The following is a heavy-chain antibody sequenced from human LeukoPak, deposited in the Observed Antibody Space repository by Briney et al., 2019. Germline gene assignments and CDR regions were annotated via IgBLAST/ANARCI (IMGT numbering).Heavy chain of an antibody. CDR2: IKEDGSER. CDR3: ARDLGYCTNGVCHTRLDY. CDR1: GFTLSSYS. J-gene: IGHJ4*02. Sequence: GGSLRLSCAASGFTLSSYSMNWVRQTPGEGLEWVASIKEDGSERQYVDSVKGRFSIARDNTKGSLFLQLNSLRAEDTAVYYCARDLGYCTNGVCHTRLDYWGQGTLVAVSS. V-gene: IGHV3-7*03. D-gene: IGHD2-8*01.